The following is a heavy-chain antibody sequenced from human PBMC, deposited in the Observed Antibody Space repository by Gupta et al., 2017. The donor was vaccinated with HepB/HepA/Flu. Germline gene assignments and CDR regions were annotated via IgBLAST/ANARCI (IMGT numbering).Heavy chain of an antibody. Sequence: QVQLLLSGAEVRRPGASVRLSCKASGYTFKSNPIHWIRQAPGQRLEWMGWINAGTGNTQYSQNFQGRLNITRETSATTVYMELSSLKSEDTAMYYCVRGSRIGVAGAPLFDTWGQGGLVTVSS. CDR1: GYTFKSNP. J-gene: IGHJ4*02. CDR2: INAGTGNT. CDR3: VRGSRIGVAGAPLFDT. V-gene: IGHV1-3*01. D-gene: IGHD6-19*01.